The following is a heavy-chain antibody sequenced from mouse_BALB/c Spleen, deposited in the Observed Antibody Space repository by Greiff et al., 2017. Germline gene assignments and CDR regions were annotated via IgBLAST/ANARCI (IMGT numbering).Heavy chain of an antibody. V-gene: IGHV3-2*02. D-gene: IGHD2-1*01. CDR1: GYSITSDYA. CDR2: ISYSGST. J-gene: IGHJ3*01. Sequence: EVQLQQSGPGLVKPSQSLSLTCTVTGYSITSDYAWNWIRQFPGNKLEWMGYISYSGSTIYNPSLKSRISITRDTSKNQFFLQLNSVTTEDTATYYCARSYYGNQFAYWGQVTLVTVSA. CDR3: ARSYYGNQFAY.